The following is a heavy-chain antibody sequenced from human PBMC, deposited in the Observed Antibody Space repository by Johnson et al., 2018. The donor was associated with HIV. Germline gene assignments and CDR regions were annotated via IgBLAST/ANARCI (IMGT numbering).Heavy chain of an antibody. Sequence: VQLVESGGGLVQPGRSLRLSCAASGFIFSSYAMHWVRQGPGKRLEFVSAISSHGGSTYYANSVTVIFTISRDNSKNTLYIQLGSLRTEDMAVYYCARGAGYFEWLSADEGFAFDSWGQGTMVTVSS. CDR1: GFIFSSYA. D-gene: IGHD3-9*01. V-gene: IGHV3-64*01. CDR2: ISSHGGST. CDR3: ARGAGYFEWLSADEGFAFDS. J-gene: IGHJ3*02.